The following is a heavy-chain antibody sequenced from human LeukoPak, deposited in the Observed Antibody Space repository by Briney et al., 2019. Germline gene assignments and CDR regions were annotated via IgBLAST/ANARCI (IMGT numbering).Heavy chain of an antibody. CDR3: AKDHSNFPYYFDY. V-gene: IGHV3-30*02. CDR1: GFTFSSYG. Sequence: GGSLRLSCAASGFTFSSYGMHWVRQAPGKGLEWVAFIRYDGSNKYYADSVKGRFTISRDNSKNTLYLQMNSLRAEDTAVYYCAKDHSNFPYYFDYWGQGTLVTVSS. J-gene: IGHJ4*02. CDR2: IRYDGSNK. D-gene: IGHD4-11*01.